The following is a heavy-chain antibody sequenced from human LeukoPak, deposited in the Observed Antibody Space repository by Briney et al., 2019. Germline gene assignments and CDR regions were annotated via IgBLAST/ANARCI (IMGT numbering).Heavy chain of an antibody. CDR3: VKGPIAAAGLN. D-gene: IGHD6-13*01. Sequence: GGSLRLSCSASGFTFSSYAMHWVRQAPGKGLEYVSAISSNGGSTYYADSVKGRFTISRDNSKNTLYFQMSSLRAEDTAVYYCVKGPIAAAGLNWGQGTLVTVSS. CDR1: GFTFSSYA. J-gene: IGHJ4*02. V-gene: IGHV3-64D*06. CDR2: ISSNGGST.